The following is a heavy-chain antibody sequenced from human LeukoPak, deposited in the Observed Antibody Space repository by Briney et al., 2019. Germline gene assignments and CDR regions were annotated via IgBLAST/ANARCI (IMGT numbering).Heavy chain of an antibody. Sequence: GGSLRLSCAASGFTFSSYSMAWVRQAPGKGLQWVSSISHNSLYIYYADSVKGRFTIYRDNAKNSLYLQMNSLTAEDTALYYCARDHDEGTIPPFGVVSIWGQGTMVAVSS. J-gene: IGHJ3*02. D-gene: IGHD3-3*01. CDR2: ISHNSLYI. CDR1: GFTFSSYS. CDR3: ARDHDEGTIPPFGVVSI. V-gene: IGHV3-21*01.